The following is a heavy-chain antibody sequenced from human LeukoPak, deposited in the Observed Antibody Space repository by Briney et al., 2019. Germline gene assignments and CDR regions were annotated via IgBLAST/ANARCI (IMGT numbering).Heavy chain of an antibody. CDR2: INSDGSST. V-gene: IGHV3-74*01. CDR1: GFTFSSYW. D-gene: IGHD2-15*01. Sequence: GGSLRLSCAASGFTFSSYWMHWVRQAPGKGLVWVSRINSDGSSTSYADSVKGRFTISRDNAKNTLYLQMNSLRAEDTAVYYCAKDCSGGSCYGALDYWGQGTLVTVSS. CDR3: AKDCSGGSCYGALDY. J-gene: IGHJ4*02.